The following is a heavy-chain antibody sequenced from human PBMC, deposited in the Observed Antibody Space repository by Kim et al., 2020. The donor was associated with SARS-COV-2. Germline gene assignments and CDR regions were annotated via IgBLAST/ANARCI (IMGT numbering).Heavy chain of an antibody. CDR1: GFTFSSYG. V-gene: IGHV3-30*18. D-gene: IGHD3-22*01. CDR2: ISYDGSNK. Sequence: GGSLRLSCAASGFTFSSYGMHWVRQAPGKGLEWVAVISYDGSNKYYADSVKGRFTISRDNSKNTLYLQMNSLRAEDTAVYYCAKEQITMIVVVIEFGTYYFDYWGQGTLVTVSS. J-gene: IGHJ4*02. CDR3: AKEQITMIVVVIEFGTYYFDY.